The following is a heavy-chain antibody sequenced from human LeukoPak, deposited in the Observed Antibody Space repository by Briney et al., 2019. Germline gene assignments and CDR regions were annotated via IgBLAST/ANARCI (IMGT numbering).Heavy chain of an antibody. J-gene: IGHJ4*02. CDR1: GFSFISYG. CDR3: AKRPSDYGDYVTYFDY. Sequence: GGSLRLPCAASGFSFISYGMHWVRQAPGKGLEWVGVISDDGRNKKYADSVKGRFTISRDNSKDTLYLQMNSLRDEDTAVYYCAKRPSDYGDYVTYFDYWGQGTQVTVSS. D-gene: IGHD4-17*01. V-gene: IGHV3-30*18. CDR2: ISDDGRNK.